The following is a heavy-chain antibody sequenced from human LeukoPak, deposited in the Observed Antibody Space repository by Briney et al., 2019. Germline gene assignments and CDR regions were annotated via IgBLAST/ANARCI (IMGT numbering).Heavy chain of an antibody. D-gene: IGHD6-13*01. CDR1: GFTFDDYG. J-gene: IGHJ4*02. CDR3: ARDRDGSSWNYAEDY. CDR2: INWNGGST. Sequence: PGGSLRLSCAASGFTFDDYGMSWVRHAPGKGLEWVSGINWNGGSTGYADSVKGRFTISRDNAKSSLYLQMNSLRAEDTAVYYCARDRDGSSWNYAEDYWGQGTLVTVSS. V-gene: IGHV3-20*04.